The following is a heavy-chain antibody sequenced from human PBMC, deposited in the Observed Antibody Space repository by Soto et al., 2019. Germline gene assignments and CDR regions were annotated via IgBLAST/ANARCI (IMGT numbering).Heavy chain of an antibody. CDR3: ARSIAAGDSPYNWFDP. J-gene: IGHJ5*02. Sequence: SETLSLTCTVSGGSISSGGYYWSWIRQHPGKGLEWIGYIYYSGSTYYNPSLKSRVTISVDTSKNQFSLKLSSVTAADTAVYYCARSIAAGDSPYNWFDPWGQGTLVTVSS. D-gene: IGHD6-13*01. CDR1: GGSISSGGYY. V-gene: IGHV4-31*03. CDR2: IYYSGST.